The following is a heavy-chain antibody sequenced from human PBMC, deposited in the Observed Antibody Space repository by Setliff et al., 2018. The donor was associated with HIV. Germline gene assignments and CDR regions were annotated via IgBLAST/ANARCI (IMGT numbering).Heavy chain of an antibody. CDR1: GFTFSAYA. J-gene: IGHJ4*02. CDR3: AKGYSGYYFYFDY. Sequence: PGGSLRLSCEASGFTFSAYAMHWVRQAPGKGLEWLALVSSDGSNKYYATSVKGRFTISRDNAKNSLYLQMNSLRAEDTALYYCAKGYSGYYFYFDYWGQGTLVTVSS. CDR2: VSSDGSNK. D-gene: IGHD3-22*01. V-gene: IGHV3-30*04.